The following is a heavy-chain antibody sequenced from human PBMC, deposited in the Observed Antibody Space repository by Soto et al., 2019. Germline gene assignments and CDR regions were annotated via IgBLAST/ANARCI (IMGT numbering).Heavy chain of an antibody. J-gene: IGHJ6*02. Sequence: GGSLRLSCAASGFTFSSYAMHWVRQAPGKGLEWVAVISYDGSNKYYADSVKGRFTISRDNSKNTLYLQMNSLRAEDTAVYYCARETSLRYSLYGMDVWGQGTTVTVSS. D-gene: IGHD3-9*01. CDR2: ISYDGSNK. CDR3: ARETSLRYSLYGMDV. V-gene: IGHV3-30-3*01. CDR1: GFTFSSYA.